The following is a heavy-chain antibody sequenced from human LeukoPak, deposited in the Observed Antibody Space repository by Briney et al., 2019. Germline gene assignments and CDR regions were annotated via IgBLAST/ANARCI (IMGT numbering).Heavy chain of an antibody. J-gene: IGHJ4*02. CDR1: GYTLTGYY. Sequence: ASVKVSCKASGYTLTGYYMHWVRQAPGQGLEWMGWINPNSGGTNYAQKFQGRVTMTRDTSISTAYMELSRLRSDDTAVYYCARPRSSSSPFDYWGQGTLVTVSS. CDR2: INPNSGGT. D-gene: IGHD6-6*01. V-gene: IGHV1-2*02. CDR3: ARPRSSSSPFDY.